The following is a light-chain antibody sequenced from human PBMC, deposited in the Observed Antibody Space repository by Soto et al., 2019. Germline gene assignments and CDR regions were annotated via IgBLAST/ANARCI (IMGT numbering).Light chain of an antibody. V-gene: IGKV3-11*01. CDR1: RSVSSY. CDR2: DAS. CDR3: QQRSSWMT. Sequence: EIVLTQSPATLSLSPGEGATLSCRASRSVSSYLAWYQQKPGQAPRLLIYDASTRATGTPARFSGSGSGTDFTLTISNLEPEDFALYYCQQRSSWMTFGQGTRLEIK. J-gene: IGKJ5*01.